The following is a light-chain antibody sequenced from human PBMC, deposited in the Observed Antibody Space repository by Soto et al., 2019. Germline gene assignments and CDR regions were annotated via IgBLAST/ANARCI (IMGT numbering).Light chain of an antibody. V-gene: IGKV3D-20*02. J-gene: IGKJ5*01. CDR3: QHRMNWPLT. CDR2: GVS. CDR1: QSVIGRQ. Sequence: EIVLTQSPGTLSLSPGERATLSCRASQSVIGRQLAWYQHKPGQAPRLLIYGVSTRATGIPDRFTGSGSGTDFTLTISRLEPEDFAVYYCQHRMNWPLTFGQGTRLEIK.